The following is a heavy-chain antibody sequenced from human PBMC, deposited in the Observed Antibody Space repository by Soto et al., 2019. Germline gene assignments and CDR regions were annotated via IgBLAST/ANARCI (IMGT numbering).Heavy chain of an antibody. J-gene: IGHJ5*02. CDR3: TSITMIRGVPT. CDR1: GFTFGDYA. V-gene: IGHV3-49*04. D-gene: IGHD3-10*01. CDR2: IRSKAYGGTT. Sequence: GGSLRLSCTASGFTFGDYAMSWVRQAPGKGLEWVGFIRSKAYGGTTEYAASVKGRFTISRDDSKSIAYLQMNSLKTEDTAVYYCTSITMIRGVPTWRQRTLVTVSS.